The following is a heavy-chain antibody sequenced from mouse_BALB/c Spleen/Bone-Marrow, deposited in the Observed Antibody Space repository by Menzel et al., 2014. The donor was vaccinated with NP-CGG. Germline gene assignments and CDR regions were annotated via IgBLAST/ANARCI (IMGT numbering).Heavy chain of an antibody. V-gene: IGHV4-1*02. D-gene: IGHD1-1*01. J-gene: IGHJ1*01. Sequence: EAMLVESGGGLVQPGGSLKLSCAASGFDFSRYWMSWVRQAPGKGLEWIGEINPHSSTINYTPSLKDKFIISRDNAKSTLYLQMIKVRSEDAALHYCARLNYYGNRFFWDAGTTVTISS. CDR3: ARLNYYGNRFF. CDR2: INPHSSTI. CDR1: GFDFSRYW.